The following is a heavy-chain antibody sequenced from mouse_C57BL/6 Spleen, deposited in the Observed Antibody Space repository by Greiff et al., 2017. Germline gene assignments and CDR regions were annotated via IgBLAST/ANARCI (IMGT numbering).Heavy chain of an antibody. CDR3: ARGPLSTVVATDYAMDY. Sequence: VQLQQPGTELVKPGASVKLSCKASGYTFTSYWMHWVKQRPGQGLEWIGNINPSNGGTNYNEKFKSQATLTVDKSSSTAYMQLSSLTSEDSAVYYCARGPLSTVVATDYAMDYWGQGTSVTVSS. CDR1: GYTFTSYW. V-gene: IGHV1-53*01. J-gene: IGHJ4*01. D-gene: IGHD1-1*01. CDR2: INPSNGGT.